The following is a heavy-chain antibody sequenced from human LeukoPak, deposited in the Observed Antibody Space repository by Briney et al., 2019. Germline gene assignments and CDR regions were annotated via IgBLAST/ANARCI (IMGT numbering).Heavy chain of an antibody. V-gene: IGHV3-21*01. CDR1: GFTFSSYS. Sequence: SGGSLRLSCAASGFTFSSYSMNWVRQAPGKGLEWVSSISSSSSYIYYADSVKGRFTISRDNAKNSLYLQMNSLRAEDTAVYYCARGIAGFLDYWGQGTLVTVSS. CDR2: ISSSSSYI. J-gene: IGHJ4*02. CDR3: ARGIAGFLDY. D-gene: IGHD6-13*01.